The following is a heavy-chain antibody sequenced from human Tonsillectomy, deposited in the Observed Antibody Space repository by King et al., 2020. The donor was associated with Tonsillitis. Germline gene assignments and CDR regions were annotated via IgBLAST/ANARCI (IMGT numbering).Heavy chain of an antibody. CDR3: TTLRYLYHSSDY. CDR1: GFTFNNAW. J-gene: IGHJ4*02. D-gene: IGHD3-22*01. V-gene: IGHV3-15*01. CDR2: IKRKIDGGTT. Sequence: VQLVESGGGLVRPGGSVRLSCAASGFTFNNAWMSWVRQAPGKGLEWVGLIKRKIDGGTTDYATPVKGRFTISRDDSKNTLYLQMNSLKTEDTAVYYCTTLRYLYHSSDYWGQGTLVSVSS.